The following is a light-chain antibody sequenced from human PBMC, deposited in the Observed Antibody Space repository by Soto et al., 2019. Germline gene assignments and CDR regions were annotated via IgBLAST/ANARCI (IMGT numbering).Light chain of an antibody. CDR1: QSLGGN. CDR3: QQSYSTPRT. V-gene: IGKV3-15*01. CDR2: RAS. Sequence: EIVMTQSPATLAVSPGDTATLSCRASQSLGGNLAWYQQKPGQAPRLLIFRASSRATGVPARFSASGSGTEFTLTISGLQSEDFATYYCQQSYSTPRTFGQGTRLDIQ. J-gene: IGKJ2*01.